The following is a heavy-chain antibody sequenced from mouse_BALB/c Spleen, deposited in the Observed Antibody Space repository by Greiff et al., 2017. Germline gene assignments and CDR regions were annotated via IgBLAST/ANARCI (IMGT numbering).Heavy chain of an antibody. CDR1: GFTFSSYG. V-gene: IGHV5-6-3*01. D-gene: IGHD3-2*01. J-gene: IGHJ3*01. CDR2: INSNGGST. CDR3: ARDRGDSSGYLFAY. Sequence: EVKLQESGGGLVQPGGSLKLSCAASGFTFSSYGMSWVRQTPDKRLELVATINSNGGSTYYPDSVKGRFTISRDNAKNTLYLQMSSLKSEDTAMYYCARDRGDSSGYLFAYWGQGTLVTVSA.